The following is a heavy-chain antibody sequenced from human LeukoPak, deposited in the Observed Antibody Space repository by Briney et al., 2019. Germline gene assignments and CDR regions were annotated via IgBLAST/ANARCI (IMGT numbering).Heavy chain of an antibody. D-gene: IGHD6-13*01. J-gene: IGHJ4*02. Sequence: GGSLRLSCAASGFTFNSYWMNWVRQAPGKGLQWVATIKEDGSETFYVDSVKGRFTISRDSAKNSLYLQMNSLRAEDTAVYYCARKITAAGTYWGQGTLVTVSS. CDR2: IKEDGSET. CDR3: ARKITAAGTY. CDR1: GFTFNSYW. V-gene: IGHV3-7*04.